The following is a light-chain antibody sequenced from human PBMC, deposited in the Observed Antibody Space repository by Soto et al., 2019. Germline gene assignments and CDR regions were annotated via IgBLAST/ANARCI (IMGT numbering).Light chain of an antibody. J-gene: IGKJ1*01. V-gene: IGKV1-5*03. Sequence: DIQMTQSPSTLSASVGDRVTITCRASPSIGSWLAWYQQKPGKAPELLIYKASNFESGVPSRFGGSGAGTEFTLSISSLQPDDFATSYCQQYSSLWTFGQGTKVEVK. CDR2: KAS. CDR1: PSIGSW. CDR3: QQYSSLWT.